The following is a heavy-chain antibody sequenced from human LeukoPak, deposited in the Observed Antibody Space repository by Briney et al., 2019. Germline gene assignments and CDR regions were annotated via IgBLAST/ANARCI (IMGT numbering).Heavy chain of an antibody. CDR2: ISRSGTNI. CDR1: GFIFSHYW. CDR3: ARMGGNLSR. J-gene: IGHJ4*02. V-gene: IGHV3-48*04. D-gene: IGHD1-26*01. Sequence: GGSLRLSCAASGFIFSHYWMSWVRQAPGKGLDWVSYISRSGTNIYYAESVKGRFTISRDNAKKSLYLQMNSLRVEDTAVYYCARMGGNLSRWGQGTLVTVSS.